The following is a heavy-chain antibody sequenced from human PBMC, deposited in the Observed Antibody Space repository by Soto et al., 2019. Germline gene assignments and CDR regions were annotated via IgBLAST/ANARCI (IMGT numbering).Heavy chain of an antibody. CDR1: GGSVSSGSYY. CDR3: ARGGEMATIRGDSFDY. CDR2: IYYSGST. V-gene: IGHV4-61*01. Sequence: PSETLSLTCTVSGGSVSSGSYYWSWIRQPPGKGLEWIGYIYYSGSTNYNPSLKSRVTISVDTSKNQFSLKLSSVTAADTAVYYCARGGEMATIRGDSFDYWGQG. D-gene: IGHD5-12*01. J-gene: IGHJ4*02.